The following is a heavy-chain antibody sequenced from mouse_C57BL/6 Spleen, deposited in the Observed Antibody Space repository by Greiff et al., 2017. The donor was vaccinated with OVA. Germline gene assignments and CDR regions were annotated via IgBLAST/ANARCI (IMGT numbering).Heavy chain of an antibody. CDR1: GYTFTSYW. J-gene: IGHJ3*01. V-gene: IGHV1-64*01. CDR2: IHPNSGST. Sequence: VQLQQPGAELVKPGASVKLSCKASGYTFTSYWMHWVKQRPGQGLEWIGMIHPNSGSTNYNEKFKSKATLTVDKSSSTAYMQLSSLTSEDSAVYYCARSGYSTLFAYWGQGTLVTVSA. D-gene: IGHD2-5*01. CDR3: ARSGYSTLFAY.